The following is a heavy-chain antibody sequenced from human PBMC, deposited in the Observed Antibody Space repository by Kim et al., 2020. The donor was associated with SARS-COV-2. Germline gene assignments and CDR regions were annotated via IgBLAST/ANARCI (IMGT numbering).Heavy chain of an antibody. D-gene: IGHD5-18*01. J-gene: IGHJ4*02. CDR3: ASSLYSYGWYYFDY. Sequence: SQKFQGRVTITGDTSASTAYMELSSLRSEDTAVYYCASSLYSYGWYYFDYWGQGTLVTVSS. V-gene: IGHV1-3*01.